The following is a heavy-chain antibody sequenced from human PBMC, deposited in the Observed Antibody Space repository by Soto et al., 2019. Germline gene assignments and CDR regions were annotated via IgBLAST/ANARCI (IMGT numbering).Heavy chain of an antibody. CDR3: AKERNDFWSGTTGGFDH. Sequence: SLRLSCAVSGFTFSSYAMSWVRQAPGKGLDWVSGISGSGGSTYYAESVKGRFTISRDNPKNTVYVQMNSLRPEDTAIYYCAKERNDFWSGTTGGFDHWGQGLLVTVSS. J-gene: IGHJ4*02. V-gene: IGHV3-23*01. CDR1: GFTFSSYA. CDR2: ISGSGGST. D-gene: IGHD3-3*01.